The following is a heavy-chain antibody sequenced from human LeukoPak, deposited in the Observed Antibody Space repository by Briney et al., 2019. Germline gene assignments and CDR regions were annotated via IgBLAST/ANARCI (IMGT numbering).Heavy chain of an antibody. D-gene: IGHD3-9*01. J-gene: IGHJ5*02. CDR2: IYTSGST. CDR1: GGSISSYY. V-gene: IGHV4-4*07. Sequence: SETLSLTCTVSGGSISSYYWSWIRQPAGKGLEWIGRIYTSGSTNYNPSLKSRVTMLVDTSKNQFSLKLSSVTAADKAVYYCARDLLRYFDWLPRDNWFDPWGQGTLVTVSS. CDR3: ARDLLRYFDWLPRDNWFDP.